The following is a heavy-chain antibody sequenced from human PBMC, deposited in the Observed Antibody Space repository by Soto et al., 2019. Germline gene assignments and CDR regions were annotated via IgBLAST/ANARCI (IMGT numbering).Heavy chain of an antibody. CDR1: GFTFSSYA. J-gene: IGHJ6*02. CDR3: AKDRVATTQYYYYYYGMDV. D-gene: IGHD5-12*01. CDR2: ISGSGGST. Sequence: PVGSLRFSCAASGFTFSSYAMSWVRQAPGKGLEWVSAISGSGGSTYYADSVKGRFTISRDNSKNTLYLQMNSLRAEDTAVYYCAKDRVATTQYYYYYYGMDVWGQGTTVTVSS. V-gene: IGHV3-23*01.